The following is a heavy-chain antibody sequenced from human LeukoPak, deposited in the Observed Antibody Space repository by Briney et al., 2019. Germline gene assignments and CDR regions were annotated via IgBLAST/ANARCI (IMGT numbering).Heavy chain of an antibody. Sequence: SGTLPLTCTVSGGSISSYYWSWIRQPPGKGLEWIGYIYTSGSTNYNPSLKSRVTISVDTSKNQFSLKLSSMTAADTAVYYCASGRGRSSGPDYWGQGTLVTVSS. CDR3: ASGRGRSSGPDY. CDR2: IYTSGST. D-gene: IGHD3-22*01. CDR1: GGSISSYY. J-gene: IGHJ4*02. V-gene: IGHV4-4*09.